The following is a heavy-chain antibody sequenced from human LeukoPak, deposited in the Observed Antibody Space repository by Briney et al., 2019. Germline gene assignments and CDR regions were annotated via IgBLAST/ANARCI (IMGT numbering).Heavy chain of an antibody. D-gene: IGHD6-19*01. CDR3: ARGGSSGWYGTFFDY. Sequence: ASVKVSCKASGYTFTNYAFTWVRQAPGQGLEWMGWISTYNGNSHYAQKLQGRVTMTTDTSTSTAYMELRSLRSDDTAVYYCARGGSSGWYGTFFDYWGQGTLVTVSS. V-gene: IGHV1-18*01. J-gene: IGHJ4*02. CDR1: GYTFTNYA. CDR2: ISTYNGNS.